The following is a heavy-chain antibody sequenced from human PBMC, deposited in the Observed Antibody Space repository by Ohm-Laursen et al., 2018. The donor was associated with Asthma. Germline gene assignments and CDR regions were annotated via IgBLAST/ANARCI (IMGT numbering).Heavy chain of an antibody. CDR3: ARKFSSGWLFDF. CDR1: GFTVGSDY. D-gene: IGHD6-19*01. Sequence: GSLRLSCAASGFTVGSDYMTWVRQAPGKGLEWVSAIYSGGTTYYADSVRGRFTISRDNSKNTLYLQMNSLRAKDTAVYYCARKFSSGWLFDFWGQGTLVTVSS. V-gene: IGHV3-53*01. CDR2: IYSGGTT. J-gene: IGHJ4*02.